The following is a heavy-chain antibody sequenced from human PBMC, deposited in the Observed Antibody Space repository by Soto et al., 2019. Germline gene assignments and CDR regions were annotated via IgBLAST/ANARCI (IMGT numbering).Heavy chain of an antibody. CDR3: ARVSYYYDSSGYRPAYSFDY. D-gene: IGHD3-22*01. Sequence: QVQLQESGPGLVKPSQTLSLTCTVSGGSISSGDYYWSWIRQPPGKCLEWIGYIYYSGSTYYNPSLTSRVTLSVDTSTDQFSLKLSSVTAADTAVYYCARVSYYYDSSGYRPAYSFDYWGQGTLVTVSS. J-gene: IGHJ4*02. V-gene: IGHV4-30-4*01. CDR2: IYYSGST. CDR1: GGSISSGDYY.